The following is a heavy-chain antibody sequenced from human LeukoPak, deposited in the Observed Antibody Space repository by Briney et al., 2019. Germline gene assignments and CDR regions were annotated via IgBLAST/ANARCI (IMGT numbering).Heavy chain of an antibody. V-gene: IGHV4-31*03. CDR1: GGSISSGGYY. Sequence: SETLSLTCSVSGGSISSGGYYWSWIRQLPGKGLEWIGYIYYSGSTYYNPSLKSRVTISVDTSKNQFSLKLSSVTAADTAVYYCAREGSSNHYFDYWGQGTLVTVSS. CDR3: AREGSSNHYFDY. D-gene: IGHD6-6*01. CDR2: IYYSGST. J-gene: IGHJ4*02.